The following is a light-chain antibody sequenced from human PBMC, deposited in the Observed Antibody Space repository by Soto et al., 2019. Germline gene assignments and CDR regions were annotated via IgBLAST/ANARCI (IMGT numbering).Light chain of an antibody. J-gene: IGKJ4*01. Sequence: EIVLTQSPDTLSLSPGERATLSCRASQSVSGYLGWYQQKPGQAPRLLIYDASNRAYGVPARFRGSGSGTNFTLTIASLEPADFAVYSCQQRSNWPYLTFGGGTRV. CDR3: QQRSNWPYLT. V-gene: IGKV3-11*01. CDR2: DAS. CDR1: QSVSGY.